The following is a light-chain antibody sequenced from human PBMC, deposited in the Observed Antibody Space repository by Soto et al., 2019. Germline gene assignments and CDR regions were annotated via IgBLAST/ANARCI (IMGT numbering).Light chain of an antibody. V-gene: IGKV3-11*01. J-gene: IGKJ4*01. Sequence: EIVLMQSPGTLSLSPGERATLSCRASQSVSGYVAWYQQKAGQAPRLLIYDASNRATGIPARFSGSGSGTDFTLTISSLEPEDFAVYFCQQRINWRSTFGGGTKVDIK. CDR1: QSVSGY. CDR3: QQRINWRST. CDR2: DAS.